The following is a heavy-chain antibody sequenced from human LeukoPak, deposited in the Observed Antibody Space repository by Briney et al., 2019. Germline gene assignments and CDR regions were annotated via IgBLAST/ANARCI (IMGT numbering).Heavy chain of an antibody. CDR2: IYYSGST. Sequence: PSETLSLTCTVSGGSISSYYWSWIRQPPGKGLEWIGYIYYSGSTNYNPSLKSRVTISVDTSKNQFSLKLSSVTAADTAVYYCARHRITMVRGVIPYYFDYWGQGTLVTASS. V-gene: IGHV4-59*08. J-gene: IGHJ4*02. CDR1: GGSISSYY. CDR3: ARHRITMVRGVIPYYFDY. D-gene: IGHD3-10*01.